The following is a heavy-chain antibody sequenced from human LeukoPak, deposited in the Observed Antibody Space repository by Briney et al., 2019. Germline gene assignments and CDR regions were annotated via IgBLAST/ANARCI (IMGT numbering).Heavy chain of an antibody. CDR2: MNSNSGNR. V-gene: IGHV1-8*01. CDR1: GYTFTSYD. Sequence: PSVTVSCKAYGYTFTSYDSNWYRHATGPWIDLKGWMNSNSGNRAYAQKFQGRDPMTRTHSISTAYMELSRLRSEDRAVYYCARYDFWSSGQFDSWGQGTLVTVSS. J-gene: IGHJ4*02. CDR3: ARYDFWSSGQFDS. D-gene: IGHD3-3*01.